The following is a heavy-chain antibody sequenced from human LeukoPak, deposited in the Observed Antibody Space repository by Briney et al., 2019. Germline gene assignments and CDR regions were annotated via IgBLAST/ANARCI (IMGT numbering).Heavy chain of an antibody. Sequence: GGSLRLSCAASGFTFSSYEMNWVRQAPGKGLEWVSYISSSGSTIYYADSVKGRFTISRDNAKNSLYLQMNSLRAEDTAVYYCARSFSGWYRVGGYFDYWGQGTLVTVSS. CDR1: GFTFSSYE. CDR3: ARSFSGWYRVGGYFDY. CDR2: ISSSGSTI. V-gene: IGHV3-48*03. J-gene: IGHJ4*02. D-gene: IGHD6-19*01.